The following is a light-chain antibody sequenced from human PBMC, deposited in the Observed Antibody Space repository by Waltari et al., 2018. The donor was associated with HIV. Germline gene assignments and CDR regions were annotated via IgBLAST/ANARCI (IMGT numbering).Light chain of an antibody. Sequence: DIPLTQSPSTVSASVGDRITITCRASQTVYNWLAWYQQRPRKAPKLLIYKASTLESGVPSRFSGSGSGTEFTLTINGLQSDDFATYYCQQYYSYSTFGPGTKVDIK. CDR2: KAS. CDR3: QQYYSYST. J-gene: IGKJ3*01. CDR1: QTVYNW. V-gene: IGKV1-5*03.